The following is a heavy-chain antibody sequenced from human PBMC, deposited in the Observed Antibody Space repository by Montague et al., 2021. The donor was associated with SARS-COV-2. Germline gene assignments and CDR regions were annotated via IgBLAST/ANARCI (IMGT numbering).Heavy chain of an antibody. CDR3: ARDGYSSGWNGLHWFDP. V-gene: IGHV4-61*02. CDR2: NNTSGSX. D-gene: IGHD6-25*01. CDR1: IGSISSGSWN. J-gene: IGHJ5*02. Sequence: TLSLTCTVSIGSISSGSWNWSWIRQPAGKGLEWNGRNNTSGSXNYXPSLKSRVTISMDTSKNQFTLKLSSVTAADTAEYYCARDGYSSGWNGLHWFDPWGQGTLVTVSS.